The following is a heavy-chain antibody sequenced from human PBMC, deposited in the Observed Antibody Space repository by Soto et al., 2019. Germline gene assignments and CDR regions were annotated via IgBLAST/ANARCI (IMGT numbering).Heavy chain of an antibody. Sequence: GGSLRLSCSASGFTFSSYAMHWVRQAPGKGLEYVSAISSNGGSTYYADSVKGRFTISRDNSKNTLYLQMGSLRAEETAVYYCVKGQVGVRGWPGVSYYYYGMDVWGQGPTVTVSS. CDR3: VKGQVGVRGWPGVSYYYYGMDV. CDR1: GFTFSSYA. V-gene: IGHV3-64D*08. J-gene: IGHJ6*01. D-gene: IGHD1-26*01. CDR2: ISSNGGST.